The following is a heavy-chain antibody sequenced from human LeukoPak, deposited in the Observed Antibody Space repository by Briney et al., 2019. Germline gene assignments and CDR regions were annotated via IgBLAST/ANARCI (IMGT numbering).Heavy chain of an antibody. CDR1: RYTDAAYY. CDR2: INPNTGGP. J-gene: IGHJ4*02. Sequence: ASVQDSCKATRYTDAAYYIDGVRQAPGQGLEWMGWINPNTGGPYYPQKFQGKVTMTWDSSVNTAYMALTSVTSDDTAIYYCAIYRNSKSTGAVDDCGQETLVTVSS. D-gene: IGHD4-11*01. CDR3: AIYRNSKSTGAVDD. V-gene: IGHV1-2*02.